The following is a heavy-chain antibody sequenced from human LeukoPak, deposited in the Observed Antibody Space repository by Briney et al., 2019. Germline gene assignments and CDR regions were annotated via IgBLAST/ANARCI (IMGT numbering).Heavy chain of an antibody. Sequence: GSLRLSCTASGFTFDTYAMHWVRQRPGKGLEWVSLISWDGGSTYYADSVKGRFTISRDNSNNFLYLQMNGLRAEDTAVYYCALSGYISPYYYYGMDFWGQGTTVIVSS. CDR2: ISWDGGST. CDR3: ALSGYISPYYYYGMDF. V-gene: IGHV3-43D*03. CDR1: GFTFDTYA. J-gene: IGHJ6*02. D-gene: IGHD5-18*01.